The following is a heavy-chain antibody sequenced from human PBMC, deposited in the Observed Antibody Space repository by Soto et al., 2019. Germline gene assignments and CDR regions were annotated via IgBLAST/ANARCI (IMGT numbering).Heavy chain of an antibody. CDR3: ASPRAITIFGVG. D-gene: IGHD3-3*01. J-gene: IGHJ3*01. CDR1: GFTFSSYA. CDR2: ISGSGGST. Sequence: EVQLLESGGGLVQPGGSLRLSCAASGFTFSSYAMSWVRQAPGKGLEWVSAISGSGGSTYYADSVKGRFTISRDNPKNTLYLQMNSLGAEDTAVYYCASPRAITIFGVGWGQGTMVTVSS. V-gene: IGHV3-23*01.